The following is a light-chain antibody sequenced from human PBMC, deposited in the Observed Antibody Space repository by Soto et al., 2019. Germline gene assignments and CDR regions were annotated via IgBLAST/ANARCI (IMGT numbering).Light chain of an antibody. CDR2: DAS. Sequence: EIVLTQAPGTLSLSPGDRATLSCRASQSVSSTYLTWYQQKPGQAPRLLIHDASRRATGITDRLSGSGSGTDVSRSISLLEPEYFAVYYCQQYDRARGTFGLGTNLDI. CDR3: QQYDRARGT. J-gene: IGKJ1*01. CDR1: QSVSSTY. V-gene: IGKV3-20*01.